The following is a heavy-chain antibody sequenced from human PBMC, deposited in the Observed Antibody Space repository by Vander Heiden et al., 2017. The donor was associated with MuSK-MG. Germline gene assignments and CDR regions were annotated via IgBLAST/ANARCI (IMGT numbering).Heavy chain of an antibody. CDR3: ETRTPTYDFWKWGQAYYFDY. V-gene: IGHV4-34*01. CDR2: IKQSEST. Sequence: AQLLQGGAGLVKPSATLSLTCAVYGGSFIGYYWSWIRQPPGKGLEWSGEIKQSESTNYHPSLKSRVTLSVNTSNNPYYLKLSYVTAADTAVYSWETRTPTYDFWKWGQAYYFDYWGQGTLVTVSS. J-gene: IGHJ4*02. CDR1: GGSFIGYY. D-gene: IGHD3-3*01.